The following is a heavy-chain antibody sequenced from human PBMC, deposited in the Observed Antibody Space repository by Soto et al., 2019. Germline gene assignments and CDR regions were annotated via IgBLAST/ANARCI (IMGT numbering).Heavy chain of an antibody. CDR3: ARDESKDYDSSGYFKWVDY. CDR1: GFTFSTYG. Sequence: GGSLRLSCAASGFTFSTYGMHWVRQAPGKGLEWVAVISDDGRNKYYADSVKGRFTISRDNSKNTLYLQMNSLRPEDTAVYYCARDESKDYDSSGYFKWVDYWGQGT. D-gene: IGHD3-22*01. V-gene: IGHV3-30*03. J-gene: IGHJ4*02. CDR2: ISDDGRNK.